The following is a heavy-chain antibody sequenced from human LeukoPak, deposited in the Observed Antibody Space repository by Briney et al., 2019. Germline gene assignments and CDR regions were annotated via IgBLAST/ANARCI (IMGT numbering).Heavy chain of an antibody. CDR3: ASRAGYSSSWYTS. V-gene: IGHV1-69*05. J-gene: IGHJ4*02. D-gene: IGHD6-13*01. CDR2: IIPIFGTA. CDR1: GGTFSSYA. Sequence: GSSVKVSCKASGGTFSSYAISWVRQAPGQGLEWMGGIIPIFGTANYAQKSQGRVTVTTDESTSTAYMELSSLRSEDTAVYYCASRAGYSSSWYTSWGQGTLVTVSS.